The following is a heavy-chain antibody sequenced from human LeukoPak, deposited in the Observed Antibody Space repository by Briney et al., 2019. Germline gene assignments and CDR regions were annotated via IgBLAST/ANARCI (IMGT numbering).Heavy chain of an antibody. Sequence: GRSLRLSCAVSGFTFSSYGMHWVRQAPGKGLEWVAVISYDGSNQYYADSVKGRFTISRDNSKNTLYLQMNSLRAEDTAMNYCAKDRNFGFLDYWGQGTLVIVSS. CDR2: ISYDGSNQ. CDR1: GFTFSSYG. V-gene: IGHV3-30*18. CDR3: AKDRNFGFLDY. D-gene: IGHD3-16*01. J-gene: IGHJ4*02.